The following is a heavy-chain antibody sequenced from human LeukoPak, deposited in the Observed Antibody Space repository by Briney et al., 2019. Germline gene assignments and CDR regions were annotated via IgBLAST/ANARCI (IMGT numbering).Heavy chain of an antibody. CDR3: AKDYDFWSGYYSAMRVVGGGEGVFDY. D-gene: IGHD3-3*01. CDR1: GFTFDDYG. CDR2: INWNADST. V-gene: IGHV3-20*04. J-gene: IGHJ4*02. Sequence: GGSLRLSCAASGFTFDDYGMSWVRQAPGKGLEWVSGINWNADSTGYADSVKGRFTISRDNSKNTLYLQMNSLRAEDTAVYYCAKDYDFWSGYYSAMRVVGGGEGVFDYWGQGTLVTVSS.